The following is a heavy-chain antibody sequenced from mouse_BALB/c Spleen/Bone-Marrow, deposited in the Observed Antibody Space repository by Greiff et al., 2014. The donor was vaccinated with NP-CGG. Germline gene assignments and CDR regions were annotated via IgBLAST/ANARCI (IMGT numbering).Heavy chain of an antibody. J-gene: IGHJ3*01. CDR1: GFNTKDTY. CDR2: IDPANGNT. CDR3: ASYYYGRSSFAC. Sequence: EVQLQQSGAELVKPGASVKLSCTASGFNTKDTYIHWVKQRPEQGLEWIGRIDPANGNTKYDPKFQGKASITTDTSSNTAYLQLSSLTSEDTAVYYCASYYYGRSSFACWGQGTLVTVSA. D-gene: IGHD1-1*01. V-gene: IGHV14-3*02.